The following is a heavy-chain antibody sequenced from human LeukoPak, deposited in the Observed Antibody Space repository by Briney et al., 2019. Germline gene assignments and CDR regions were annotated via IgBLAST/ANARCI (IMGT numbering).Heavy chain of an antibody. D-gene: IGHD5-18*01. V-gene: IGHV1-69*04. Sequence: ASVKVSCKSSGGTFSSYAISWVRQAPGQGLEWMGRIIPILGIANYAQKFQGRVTITTDESTSTAYMELSSLRSEDTAVYYCARERGYSYAKGYFDYWGQGTLVTVSS. J-gene: IGHJ4*02. CDR1: GGTFSSYA. CDR2: IIPILGIA. CDR3: ARERGYSYAKGYFDY.